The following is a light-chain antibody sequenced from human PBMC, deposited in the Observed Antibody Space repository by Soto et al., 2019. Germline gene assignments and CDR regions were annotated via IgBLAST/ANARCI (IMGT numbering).Light chain of an antibody. CDR3: CSYAGSSTFWV. V-gene: IGLV2-23*02. CDR2: EVS. Sequence: QSALTQPASVSGSPGPSITISCTGTRSDVGSYNLVSWYQQHPGKAPKLMIYEVSKRPSGVSNRFSGSKSGNTASLTISGLQAEDEADYYCCSYAGSSTFWVFAGGTKLTVL. J-gene: IGLJ3*02. CDR1: RSDVGSYNL.